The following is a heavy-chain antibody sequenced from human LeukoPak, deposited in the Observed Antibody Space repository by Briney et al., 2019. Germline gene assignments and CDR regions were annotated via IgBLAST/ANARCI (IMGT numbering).Heavy chain of an antibody. J-gene: IGHJ4*02. CDR1: GYTFTSNY. CDR2: INPSGGST. CDR3: AREPQTGYSSGWPFDY. D-gene: IGHD6-19*01. V-gene: IGHV1-46*01. Sequence: ASVKVSCKASGYTFTSNYMHWVRQAPGQGLEWMGIINPSGGSTSYAQKFQGRVTMTRDTSTSTVYMELSSLRSEDTAVYYCAREPQTGYSSGWPFDYWGQGTLVTVSS.